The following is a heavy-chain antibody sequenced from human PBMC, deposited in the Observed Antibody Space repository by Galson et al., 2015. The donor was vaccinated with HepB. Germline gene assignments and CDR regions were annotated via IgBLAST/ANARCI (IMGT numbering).Heavy chain of an antibody. D-gene: IGHD6-19*01. CDR2: ISAYNGNT. V-gene: IGHV1-18*04. CDR3: ARDEEPGIAVAGTPRH. J-gene: IGHJ4*02. CDR1: GYTFTSYG. Sequence: SVKVSCKASGYTFTSYGISWVRQAPGQGLEWMGWISAYNGNTNYAQKLQGRVTMTTDTSTSTAYMELRSLRSDDTAVYYCARDEEPGIAVAGTPRHWGQGTLVTVSS.